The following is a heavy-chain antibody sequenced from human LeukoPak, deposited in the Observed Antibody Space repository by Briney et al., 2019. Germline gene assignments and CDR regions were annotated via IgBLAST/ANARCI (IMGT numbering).Heavy chain of an antibody. CDR2: IKQDGSAK. CDR3: ARDVSGSLDY. CDR1: GFTFSTYW. Sequence: PGGSLRLSCAASGFTFSTYWMAWVRRAPGKGLEWVANIKQDGSAKNYVDSVKGRFTISRDDAKNSVYLQMNSLKTEDTAVYYCARDVSGSLDYWGKRTLVTVSA. D-gene: IGHD1-26*01. J-gene: IGHJ4*02. V-gene: IGHV3-7*01.